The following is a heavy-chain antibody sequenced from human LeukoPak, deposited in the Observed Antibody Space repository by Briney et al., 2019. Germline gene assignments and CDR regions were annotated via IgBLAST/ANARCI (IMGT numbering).Heavy chain of an antibody. Sequence: ASVKVSCKASGGTFSSYAISWVRQAPGQGLEWMGWINPNSGGTNYAQKFQGWVTMTRDTSISTAYMELSSLRSEDTAVYYCARDPGGVDYGDYNPERAFDIWGQGTMVTVSS. CDR3: ARDPGGVDYGDYNPERAFDI. CDR2: INPNSGGT. J-gene: IGHJ3*02. CDR1: GGTFSSYA. D-gene: IGHD4-17*01. V-gene: IGHV1-2*04.